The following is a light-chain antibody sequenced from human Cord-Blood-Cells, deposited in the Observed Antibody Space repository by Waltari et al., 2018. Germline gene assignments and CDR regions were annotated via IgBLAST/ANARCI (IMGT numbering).Light chain of an antibody. V-gene: IGKV1-39*01. J-gene: IGKJ1*01. CDR3: QQSYSTHTWT. CDR2: AAS. Sequence: DIQMTQSPSSLSASVGDRVTITCLASQSISSYLNWYQQKPGKAPKLLIYAASSLQSGVPSRFSGSGSGTDFTLTISSLQPEDFATYYCQQSYSTHTWTFGQGTKVEIK. CDR1: QSISSY.